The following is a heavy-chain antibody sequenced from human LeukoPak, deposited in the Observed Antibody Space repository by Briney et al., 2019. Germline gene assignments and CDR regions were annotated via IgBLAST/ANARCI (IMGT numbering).Heavy chain of an antibody. CDR2: ISSSSSYI. Sequence: PGGSLRLSCAASEFTFSSYAMSWVRQAPGKGLEWVSSISSSSSYIYYADSVKGRFTISRDNAKNSLYLQMNSLRAEDTAVYYCARMGYYDFWSGYYTFDYWGQGTLVTVSS. J-gene: IGHJ4*02. V-gene: IGHV3-21*01. CDR3: ARMGYYDFWSGYYTFDY. CDR1: EFTFSSYA. D-gene: IGHD3-3*01.